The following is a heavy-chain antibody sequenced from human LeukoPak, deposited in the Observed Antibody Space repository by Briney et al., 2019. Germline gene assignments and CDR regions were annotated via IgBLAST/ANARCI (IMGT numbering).Heavy chain of an antibody. CDR3: ARDDYVPV. D-gene: IGHD3-10*02. J-gene: IGHJ4*02. Sequence: GGSLRLSCAASGFTFSSYSMNWVRQAPGKGLEWVSYISSSSSTIYYADSVKGRFTISRDNAKNSLYLQMNSLRAEDTAVCYCARDDYVPVWGQGTLVTVSS. CDR2: ISSSSSTI. CDR1: GFTFSSYS. V-gene: IGHV3-48*01.